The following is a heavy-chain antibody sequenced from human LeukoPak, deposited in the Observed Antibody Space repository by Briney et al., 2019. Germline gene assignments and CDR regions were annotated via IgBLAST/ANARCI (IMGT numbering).Heavy chain of an antibody. D-gene: IGHD3-22*01. CDR1: GLTFSSYS. CDR3: AREGRNYYDSSGYYPW. J-gene: IGHJ4*02. CDR2: ISSSSSYI. Sequence: KPGGSLRLSCAASGLTFSSYSINWVRQAPGKGLEWVSSISSSSSYIYYADSVKGRFTISSDNARNSWYLQMNRLRAEDTAVYYCAREGRNYYDSSGYYPWWGQGTLVTVSS. V-gene: IGHV3-21*01.